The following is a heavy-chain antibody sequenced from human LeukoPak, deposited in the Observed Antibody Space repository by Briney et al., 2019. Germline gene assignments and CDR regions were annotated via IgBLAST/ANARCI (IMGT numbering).Heavy chain of an antibody. J-gene: IGHJ5*02. CDR1: GVTFSSYS. CDR2: ISSSSSYI. V-gene: IGHV3-21*01. CDR3: AREVGYCSSTSCSHNWFDP. Sequence: PGGSLRLSCAASGVTFSSYSMNWVRQAPGKGLEWVSSISSSSSYIYYADSVKGRFTISRDNAKNSLYLQMNSLRAEDTAVYYCAREVGYCSSTSCSHNWFDPWGQGTLVTVSS. D-gene: IGHD2-2*01.